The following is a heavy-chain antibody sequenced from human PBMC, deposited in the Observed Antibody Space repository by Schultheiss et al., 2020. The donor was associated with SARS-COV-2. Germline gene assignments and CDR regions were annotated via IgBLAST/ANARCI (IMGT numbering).Heavy chain of an antibody. CDR3: ARDGYSYGMDV. D-gene: IGHD6-13*01. J-gene: IGHJ6*02. CDR1: GFTFSSYA. V-gene: IGHV3-23*01. CDR2: ISASGTGT. Sequence: SCAASGFTFSSYAMSWVRQAPGKGLEWVSAISASGTGTYYADSVKGRFTISRDNSKNTLYLQMNSLRAEDTAVYYCARDGYSYGMDVWGQGTTVTVSS.